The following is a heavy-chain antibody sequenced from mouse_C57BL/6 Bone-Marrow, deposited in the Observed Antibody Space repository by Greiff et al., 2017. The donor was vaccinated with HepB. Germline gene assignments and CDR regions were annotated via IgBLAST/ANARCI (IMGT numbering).Heavy chain of an antibody. J-gene: IGHJ3*01. CDR2: IYPGDGDT. CDR3: ARSDSSGYGFAY. Sequence: VQLVESGPELVKPGASVKISCKASGYAFSSSWMNWVKQRPGKGLEWIGRIYPGDGDTNYNGKFKGKATLTADKSSSTAYMQLSSLTSEDSAVYFCARSDSSGYGFAYWGQGTLVTVSA. V-gene: IGHV1-82*01. CDR1: GYAFSSSW. D-gene: IGHD3-2*02.